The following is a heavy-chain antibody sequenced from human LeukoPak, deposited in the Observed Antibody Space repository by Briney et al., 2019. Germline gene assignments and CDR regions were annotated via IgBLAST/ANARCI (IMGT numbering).Heavy chain of an antibody. CDR1: GGTFSSYA. D-gene: IGHD2-15*01. Sequence: SVKVSCKASGGTFSSYAISWVRQAPGQGLEWMGGIIPTFGTANYAQKFQGRVTITADESTSTAYMELSSLTSEDTAVYYCAIGLGYCSGGSCYYNWFDPWGQGTLVAVSS. V-gene: IGHV1-69*13. CDR3: AIGLGYCSGGSCYYNWFDP. J-gene: IGHJ5*02. CDR2: IIPTFGTA.